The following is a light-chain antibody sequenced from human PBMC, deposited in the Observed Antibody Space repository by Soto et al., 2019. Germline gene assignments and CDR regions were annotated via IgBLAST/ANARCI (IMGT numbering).Light chain of an antibody. CDR3: QQYGSLSWT. Sequence: ESVLTQSPAALSLSAGERATLSCRASQSVSILLAWYQQKPGQAPRLLIHGATTRATGIPARFSGSGSGTDFTLTVSRLEPEDFAVYYCQQYGSLSWTFGQGTKVDI. V-gene: IGKV3-20*01. CDR2: GAT. J-gene: IGKJ1*01. CDR1: QSVSIL.